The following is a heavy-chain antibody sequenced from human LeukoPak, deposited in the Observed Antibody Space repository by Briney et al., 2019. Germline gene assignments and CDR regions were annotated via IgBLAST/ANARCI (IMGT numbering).Heavy chain of an antibody. CDR1: GYTFTSYG. D-gene: IGHD3-3*01. CDR3: ARDRGPITYYDFWSSYYLFDY. J-gene: IGHJ4*02. CDR2: ISAYNGNT. Sequence: ASVKVSCKASGYTFTSYGISWVRQAPGQGLEWMGWISAYNGNTNYAQKLQGRVTMTTDTSTSTAYMELRSLRSDDTAVYYCARDRGPITYYDFWSSYYLFDYWGQGTLVTVSS. V-gene: IGHV1-18*01.